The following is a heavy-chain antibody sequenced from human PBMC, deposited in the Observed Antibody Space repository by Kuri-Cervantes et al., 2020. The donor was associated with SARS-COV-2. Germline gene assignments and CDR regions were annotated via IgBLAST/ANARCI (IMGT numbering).Heavy chain of an antibody. J-gene: IGHJ4*02. CDR2: INPRGGST. D-gene: IGHD4-17*01. Sequence: ASVKVSCKSSGYTFTSYYMHWVRQAPGQALEWMGVINPRGGSTSYAQKFQGRVTMTRDTSTSTVYMELSSLRSEDTAVYYCARERGGTTVITYNTFDYWGQGTLVTVSS. V-gene: IGHV1-46*01. CDR3: ARERGGTTVITYNTFDY. CDR1: GYTFTSYY.